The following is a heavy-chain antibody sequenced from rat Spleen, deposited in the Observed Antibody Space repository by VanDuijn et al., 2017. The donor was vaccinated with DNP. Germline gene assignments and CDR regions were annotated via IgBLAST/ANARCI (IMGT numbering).Heavy chain of an antibody. J-gene: IGHJ3*01. CDR3: ARTDFYSSYIPFAY. Sequence: EVQLQESGPGLVKPSQSLSLTCSVTGYSITSSYRWNWIRKFPGNKLEWMGYINSAGSTNYNPSLKSRTSISRDTSKNQFFLQLNSVTTEDTATYYCARTDFYSSYIPFAYWGQGTLVTVSS. V-gene: IGHV3-3*01. CDR2: INSAGST. CDR1: GYSITSSYR. D-gene: IGHD1-2*01.